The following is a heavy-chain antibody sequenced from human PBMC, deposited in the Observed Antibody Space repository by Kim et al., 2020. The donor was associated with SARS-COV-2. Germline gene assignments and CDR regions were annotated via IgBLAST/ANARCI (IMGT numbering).Heavy chain of an antibody. Sequence: GGSLRLSCAASGFTFSSYAMHCVRQAPGKGLEGLAVRSYDGSNKYYADSVKGRFTISRDNSKNTLYLQMNSLRAEDTAVYYCARALYGGYREYFQHWGQGTLVTVSS. CDR1: GFTFSSYA. CDR2: RSYDGSNK. D-gene: IGHD4-17*01. CDR3: ARALYGGYREYFQH. J-gene: IGHJ1*01. V-gene: IGHV3-30*04.